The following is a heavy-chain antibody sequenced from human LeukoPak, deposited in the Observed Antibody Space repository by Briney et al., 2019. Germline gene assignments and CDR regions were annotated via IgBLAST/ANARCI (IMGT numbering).Heavy chain of an antibody. CDR1: GFTFDDYG. D-gene: IGHD6-25*01. J-gene: IGHJ5*02. Sequence: GGSLRLSCAASGFTFDDYGMSWVRQAPGKGLEWVSSISGSGGSTYYADSVKGRFTISRDNSKDTVYLQMNSLRAEDTAVYYCAKDRLPAWGQGSLVTVSS. CDR3: AKDRLPA. V-gene: IGHV3-23*01. CDR2: ISGSGGST.